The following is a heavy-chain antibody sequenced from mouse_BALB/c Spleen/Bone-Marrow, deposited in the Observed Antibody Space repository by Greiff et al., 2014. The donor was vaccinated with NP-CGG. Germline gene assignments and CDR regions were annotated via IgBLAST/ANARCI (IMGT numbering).Heavy chain of an antibody. CDR1: GYSITSGYY. D-gene: IGHD2-4*01. J-gene: IGHJ4*01. Sequence: VQLQQSGPGLVKPSQSLSLTCSVTGYSITSGYYWNWIRQFPRNKLEWMGYISYDGSNNFNPSLKNRISITRDTSKSQFFLKLNSVTTEDTATYYCARGGITTRYYNMDYWGQGTSVTVSS. CDR3: ARGGITTRYYNMDY. CDR2: ISYDGSN. V-gene: IGHV3-6*02.